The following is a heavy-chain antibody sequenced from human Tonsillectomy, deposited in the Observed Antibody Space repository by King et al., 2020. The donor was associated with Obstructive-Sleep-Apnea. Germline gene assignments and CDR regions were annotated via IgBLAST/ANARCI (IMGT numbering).Heavy chain of an antibody. J-gene: IGHJ4*02. CDR1: GFTFSSYS. D-gene: IGHD2-15*01. V-gene: IGHV3-48*04. CDR2: PSSSSSTI. Sequence: VQLVESGGGLVQPGGSLRLSCAASGFTFSSYSMNWVRQAPGKGLEWVSYPSSSSSTIYYANSVKGRFTISRDNAKNSLYLQMNSPRAEDTAVYYCARDVASQGFIYWGQGTLVTVSS. CDR3: ARDVASQGFIY.